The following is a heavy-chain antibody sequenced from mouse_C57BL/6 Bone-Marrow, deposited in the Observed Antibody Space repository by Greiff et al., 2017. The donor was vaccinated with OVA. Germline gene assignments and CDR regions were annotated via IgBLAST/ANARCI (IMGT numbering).Heavy chain of an antibody. CDR1: GYTFTDYE. CDR2: IDPETGGT. D-gene: IGHD2-4*01. V-gene: IGHV1-15*01. J-gene: IGHJ2*01. CDR3: TRRDYDYDGY. Sequence: VQLKESGAELVRPGASVTLSCKASGYTFTDYEMHWVKQTPVHGLEWIGAIDPETGGTAYNQKFKGKAILTADKSSSTAYMELRSLTSEDSAVYYCTRRDYDYDGYWGQGTTLTVSS.